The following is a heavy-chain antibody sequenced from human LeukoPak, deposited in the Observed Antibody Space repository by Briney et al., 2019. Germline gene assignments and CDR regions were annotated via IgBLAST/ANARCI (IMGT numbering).Heavy chain of an antibody. Sequence: SETLSLTCTVSGGSISSSSYYWGWIRQPPGKGLEWIGSIYYSGSTYYNPSLKSRVTISVDTSKNQFSLKLSSVTAADTAVYYCARDHLDYGGPRFDYWGQGTLVTVSS. CDR3: ARDHLDYGGPRFDY. CDR1: GGSISSSSYY. J-gene: IGHJ4*02. V-gene: IGHV4-39*07. D-gene: IGHD4-23*01. CDR2: IYYSGST.